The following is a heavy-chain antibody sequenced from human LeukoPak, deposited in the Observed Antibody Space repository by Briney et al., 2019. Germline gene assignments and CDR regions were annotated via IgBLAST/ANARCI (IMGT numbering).Heavy chain of an antibody. Sequence: SETLSLTCTVSGGSVSSYYWSWIRQPPGKGLEWIGYIYYSGSTNYNPSLKSRVTISVDTSKNQFSLKLSSVTAADTAVYYCARVPIIVGAYDAFDIWGQGTMVTVSS. J-gene: IGHJ3*02. CDR2: IYYSGST. V-gene: IGHV4-59*08. CDR1: GGSVSSYY. CDR3: ARVPIIVGAYDAFDI. D-gene: IGHD1-26*01.